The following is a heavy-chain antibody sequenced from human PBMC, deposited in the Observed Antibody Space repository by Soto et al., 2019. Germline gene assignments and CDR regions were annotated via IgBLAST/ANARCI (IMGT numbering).Heavy chain of an antibody. CDR2: INQDGSEK. J-gene: IGHJ6*02. D-gene: IGHD5-18*01. V-gene: IGHV3-7*05. CDR1: GFTFRTYW. CDR3: ARDGSTSWYSYDYHGMDV. Sequence: EVQLVESGGGLVQPGGSLRLSCGASGFTFRTYWLSWVRQVPGKGLEWVANINQDGSEKNYVDSAKCRFTISRDNAKNSLHLQMSSLRAEDTALYSCARDGSTSWYSYDYHGMDVWGQGTTVTVSS.